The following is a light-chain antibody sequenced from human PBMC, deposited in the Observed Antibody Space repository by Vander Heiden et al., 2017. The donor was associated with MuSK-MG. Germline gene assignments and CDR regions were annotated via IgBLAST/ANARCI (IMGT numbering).Light chain of an antibody. Sequence: IQTTPSPSSLSASVGDRVTITCQASQDISNYLNWYQQKPGKAPKLRIYDASNLETGVPSRFSGSGSGTDFTFTISSLQPEDIATYYCQQYDNLPIAFGQGTRLEMK. V-gene: IGKV1-33*01. CDR2: DAS. J-gene: IGKJ5*01. CDR3: QQYDNLPIA. CDR1: QDISNY.